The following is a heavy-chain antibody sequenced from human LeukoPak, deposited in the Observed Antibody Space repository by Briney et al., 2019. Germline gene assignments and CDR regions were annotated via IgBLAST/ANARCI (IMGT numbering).Heavy chain of an antibody. Sequence: GGSLRLSCEASGFSFSSFWMSWVRQALGKGLEWVANIKQDGSEENYVDSVKGRFTISRDNAKKSLYLQMNSLRVEDTAVYYCARFISLGAWGQGTLVTVSS. CDR3: ARFISLGA. CDR1: GFSFSSFW. D-gene: IGHD3-16*02. V-gene: IGHV3-7*01. J-gene: IGHJ5*02. CDR2: IKQDGSEE.